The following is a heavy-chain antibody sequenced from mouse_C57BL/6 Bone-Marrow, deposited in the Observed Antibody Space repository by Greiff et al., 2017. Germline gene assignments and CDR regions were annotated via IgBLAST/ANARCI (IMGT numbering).Heavy chain of an antibody. V-gene: IGHV1-54*01. CDR2: INPGSGGT. CDR3: ARSKNWDSWFAY. J-gene: IGHJ3*01. D-gene: IGHD4-1*01. CDR1: GYAFTNYL. Sequence: QVQLQQSGAELVRPGTSVKVSCKASGYAFTNYLIEWVKQRPGQGLEWIGVINPGSGGTNSNEKFKGKATLTADKSSSTAYMQLSSLPSEDSAVYVGARSKNWDSWFAYWGQGTLVTVSA.